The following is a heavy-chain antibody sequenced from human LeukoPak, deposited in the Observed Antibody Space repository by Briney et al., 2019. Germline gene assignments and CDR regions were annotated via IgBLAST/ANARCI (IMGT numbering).Heavy chain of an antibody. J-gene: IGHJ4*02. CDR2: ITTYNDNT. CDR1: GYTFTTYV. V-gene: IGHV1-18*01. CDR3: ARLTPDYSSSLLYYFDY. Sequence: GASVKVSCKASGYTFTTYVISWVRQAPGQGFEWMGWITTYNDNTKYAQKLQGRVTMTTDTSTSTAYMGLRSLRSDDTAVYYCARLTPDYSSSLLYYFDYWGQGILVTVSS. D-gene: IGHD6-13*01.